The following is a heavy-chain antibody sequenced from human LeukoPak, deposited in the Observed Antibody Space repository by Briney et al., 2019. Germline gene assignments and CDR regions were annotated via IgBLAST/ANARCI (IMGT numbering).Heavy chain of an antibody. CDR1: GGSFSGYY. V-gene: IGHV4-34*01. D-gene: IGHD7-27*01. CDR3: ARRANWGWNYYYYMDV. J-gene: IGHJ6*03. Sequence: PSETLSLTCAVYGGSFSGYYWSWIRQPPGKGLEWIGEINHSGSTNYNPSLKSRVTISVDTSKNQFSLKLSSVTAADTAVYYCARRANWGWNYYYYMDVWGKGTTVTISS. CDR2: INHSGST.